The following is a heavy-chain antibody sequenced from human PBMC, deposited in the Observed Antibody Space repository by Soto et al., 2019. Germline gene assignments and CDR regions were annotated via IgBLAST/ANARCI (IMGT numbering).Heavy chain of an antibody. J-gene: IGHJ5*01. Sequence: ASVKCYFKASGYTFTSDGISWVRQAPGQVLECIGWISAYNGNTNYAQKLQGRVTMNTDTSTSTSYMELRNLRSDDTAVYYRARGEGYYEYCSGYSPDDWLDAWGQ. CDR3: ARGEGYYEYCSGYSPDDWLDA. CDR1: GYTFTSDG. CDR2: ISAYNGNT. D-gene: IGHD3-3*01. V-gene: IGHV1-18*01.